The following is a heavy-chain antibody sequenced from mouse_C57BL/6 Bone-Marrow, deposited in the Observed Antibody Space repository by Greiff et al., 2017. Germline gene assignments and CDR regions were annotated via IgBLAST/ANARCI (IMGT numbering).Heavy chain of an antibody. CDR1: GYTFTSYW. CDR3: ARWGLRRFYAMDY. Sequence: VQLQQSGAELAKPGASVKLSCKASGYTFTSYWMHWVKQRPGQGLEWIGYINPSSGYTKYNQKFKDKATLTADKSSSTAYMQLRSLTYEDSAVYYCARWGLRRFYAMDYWGQGTSVTVSS. V-gene: IGHV1-7*01. CDR2: INPSSGYT. J-gene: IGHJ4*01. D-gene: IGHD2-4*01.